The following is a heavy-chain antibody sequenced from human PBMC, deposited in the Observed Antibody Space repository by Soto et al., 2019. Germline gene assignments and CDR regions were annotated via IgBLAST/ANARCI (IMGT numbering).Heavy chain of an antibody. Sequence: ASVKVSCKASGYTFTSYAMHWVRQAPGQRLEWMGWINAGNGNTKYSQKFQGRVTITRDTSASTAYMELSSLRSEDTAVYYCAMQRVIVVARWFDPWGQGTLVTVSS. CDR1: GYTFTSYA. D-gene: IGHD2-2*01. CDR3: AMQRVIVVARWFDP. J-gene: IGHJ5*02. V-gene: IGHV1-3*01. CDR2: INAGNGNT.